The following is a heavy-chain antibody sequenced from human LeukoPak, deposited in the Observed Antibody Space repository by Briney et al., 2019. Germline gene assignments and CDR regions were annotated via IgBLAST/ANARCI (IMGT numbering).Heavy chain of an antibody. D-gene: IGHD3-10*01. V-gene: IGHV3-23*01. J-gene: IGHJ5*02. CDR3: AKGLIGSGRKSPTPNWFDP. CDR1: GFTFSSYA. CDR2: ISGSGGST. Sequence: PGGSLRLSCAASGFTFSSYAMSWVRQAPGKGLEWVSAISGSGGSTYYADSVKGRLTISRDNSKNTLYLQMNSLRAEDTAVYYCAKGLIGSGRKSPTPNWFDPWGQGTLVTVSS.